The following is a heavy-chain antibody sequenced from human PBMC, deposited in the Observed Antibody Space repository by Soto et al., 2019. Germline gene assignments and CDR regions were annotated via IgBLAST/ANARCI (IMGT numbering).Heavy chain of an antibody. J-gene: IGHJ3*02. CDR2: IIPIFGTA. Sequence: QVQLVQSGAEVKKPGSSVKVSCKASGGTFSSYAISWVRQAPGQGLEWMGGIIPIFGTANYAQQFQGRVTITADESTSTAYMELGSLRSVDTSVYYCAREPTVTKRGAFDIWGQGTMVTVSS. D-gene: IGHD4-17*01. V-gene: IGHV1-69*01. CDR3: AREPTVTKRGAFDI. CDR1: GGTFSSYA.